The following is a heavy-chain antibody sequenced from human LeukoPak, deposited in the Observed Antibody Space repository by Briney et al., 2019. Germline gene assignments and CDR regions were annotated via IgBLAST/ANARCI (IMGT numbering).Heavy chain of an antibody. D-gene: IGHD3-10*01. J-gene: IGHJ5*02. CDR1: VGSINYYTYF. CDR2: IYYSGTT. Sequence: SETLSLTCTVSVGSINYYTYFWGWIRQSPGKGLEWIGSIYYSGTTYYNPSLKSRVIVSVDMSKNQFSLKLSSVTAADTAVYYCARGHRYNYYGSGSYYLYNWFDPWGQGTLVTVSS. V-gene: IGHV4-39*01. CDR3: ARGHRYNYYGSGSYYLYNWFDP.